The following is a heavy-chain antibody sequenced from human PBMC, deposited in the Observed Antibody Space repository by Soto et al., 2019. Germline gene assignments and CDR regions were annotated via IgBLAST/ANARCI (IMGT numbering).Heavy chain of an antibody. J-gene: IGHJ4*02. Sequence: SVKVSCKASGGTFSIYTISWVRQAPGQGLEWMGRIIPYHGITNYAQKLQGRVTMTADKSTSTAYMELRSLRSDDTAVYYCARDFRWQLGYWGQGTLVTVSS. CDR3: ARDFRWQLGY. CDR2: IIPYHGIT. CDR1: GGTFSIYT. D-gene: IGHD2-15*01. V-gene: IGHV1-69*04.